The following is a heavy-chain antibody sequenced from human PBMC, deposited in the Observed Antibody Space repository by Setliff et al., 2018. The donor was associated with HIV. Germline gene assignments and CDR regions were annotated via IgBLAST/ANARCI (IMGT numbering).Heavy chain of an antibody. CDR1: GFTFGDYA. J-gene: IGHJ5*02. V-gene: IGHV3-33*01. CDR3: VRDSARPGGITPP. CDR2: IWYDGSNK. D-gene: IGHD3-16*01. Sequence: GGSLRLSCIGSGFTFGDYAMNWFRQAPGKGLEWVAVIWYDGSNKYYADSVKGRFTISRDNAKNSLYLRLNSLRVDDTAVYYCVRDSARPGGITPPWGQGTLVTVSS.